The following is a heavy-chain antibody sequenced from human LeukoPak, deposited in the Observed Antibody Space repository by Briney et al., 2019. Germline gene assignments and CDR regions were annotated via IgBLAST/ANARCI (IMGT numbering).Heavy chain of an antibody. J-gene: IGHJ6*02. D-gene: IGHD1-1*01. CDR3: ARGINWKHYFYYYGMDV. V-gene: IGHV4-59*01. CDR2: VYYSGST. CDR1: GGFISSYY. Sequence: SETLSLTCTVPGGFISSYYWTWIRQPPGKGLEWIGCVYYSGSTNYNPSLESRVAISVDTSKNQFSLKLSSVTAADTAVYYCARGINWKHYFYYYGMDVWGQGTTVTVSS.